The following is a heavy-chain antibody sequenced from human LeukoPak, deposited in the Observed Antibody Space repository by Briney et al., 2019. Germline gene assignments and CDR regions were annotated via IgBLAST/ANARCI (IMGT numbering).Heavy chain of an antibody. J-gene: IGHJ4*02. V-gene: IGHV1-46*01. Sequence: GASVKVSCKASGYTFTSYYMHWVRQAPGQGLEWMGIINPSGGSTSYAQKFQGRVTMTRDTSTSTVYMELSSLRSEDTAVYHCAHSSIFSREGTGLDYWGQGTLVTVSS. D-gene: IGHD6-13*01. CDR3: AHSSIFSREGTGLDY. CDR2: INPSGGST. CDR1: GYTFTSYY.